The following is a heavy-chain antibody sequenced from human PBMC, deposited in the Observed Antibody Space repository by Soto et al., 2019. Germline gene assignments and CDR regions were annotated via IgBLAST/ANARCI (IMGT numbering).Heavy chain of an antibody. V-gene: IGHV3-23*01. D-gene: IGHD3-16*01. J-gene: IGHJ4*02. Sequence: EVQLLESGGGLVQPGGSLRLSCAASGFTFSNYAMTWVRQGPGKGLEWVSGISGGGGRSYYADSVKGRFTISRDNSKNTLYLQKNSLRAEDTAVYYCAKAYFVWSSEQPYYFDYWGQGTLVTVSS. CDR1: GFTFSNYA. CDR2: ISGGGGRS. CDR3: AKAYFVWSSEQPYYFDY.